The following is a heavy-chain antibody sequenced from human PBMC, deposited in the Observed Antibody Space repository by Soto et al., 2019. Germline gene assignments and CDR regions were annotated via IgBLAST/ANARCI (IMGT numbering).Heavy chain of an antibody. Sequence: PSETLSLTCSLHSGSLSGYYWSWTRQPPGNGLERIGEMSPSGTTNYSPSLKSRVSISVDTSKNQFSLNLTSLTTADTDEYYCARAPKGSVSAQTRPDLWGQGSLVTV. CDR1: SGSLSGYY. D-gene: IGHD2-15*01. CDR3: ARAPKGSVSAQTRPDL. V-gene: IGHV4-34*01. J-gene: IGHJ4*02. CDR2: MSPSGTT.